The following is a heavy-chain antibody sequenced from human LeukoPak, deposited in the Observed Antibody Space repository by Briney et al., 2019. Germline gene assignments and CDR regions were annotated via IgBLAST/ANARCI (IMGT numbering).Heavy chain of an antibody. Sequence: SETLSLTCAVYGGPFRVFFWSWIRQAPGKGLEGSGEVSHSGSANYNPSLRSRISISLYTSKSQFSLKLTSVTAADSAVYYCARGIFYGGRNQYICFDLWGQGTLVTVSS. CDR1: GGPFRVFF. CDR3: ARGIFYGGRNQYICFDL. CDR2: VSHSGSA. D-gene: IGHD4-23*01. J-gene: IGHJ5*02. V-gene: IGHV4-34*01.